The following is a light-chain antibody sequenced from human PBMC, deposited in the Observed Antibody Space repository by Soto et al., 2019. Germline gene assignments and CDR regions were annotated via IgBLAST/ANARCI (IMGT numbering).Light chain of an antibody. CDR3: QQRYRSPYT. J-gene: IGKJ2*01. V-gene: IGKV1-39*01. Sequence: IQLTQSPSSLSASVGDRVTVTCRASQSINIYLNWDQQKPGKAPTLLIYAASSLQSGVPSRFSGGGSRTDFTLTISSLQPEDFATSSCQQRYRSPYTFGQGTKLEI. CDR1: QSINIY. CDR2: AAS.